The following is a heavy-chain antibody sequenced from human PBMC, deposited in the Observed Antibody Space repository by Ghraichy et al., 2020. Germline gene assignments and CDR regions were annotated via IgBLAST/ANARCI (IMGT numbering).Heavy chain of an antibody. CDR2: IYYSGST. V-gene: IGHV4-31*03. J-gene: IGHJ3*02. Sequence: TLSLTCTVSGGSISSGGYYWSWIRQHPGKGLEWIGYIYYSGSTYYNPSLKSRVTISVDTSKNQFSLKLSSVTAADTAVYYCARDPGGYGDYEGDAFDIWGQGTMVTVSS. CDR1: GGSISSGGYY. CDR3: ARDPGGYGDYEGDAFDI. D-gene: IGHD4-17*01.